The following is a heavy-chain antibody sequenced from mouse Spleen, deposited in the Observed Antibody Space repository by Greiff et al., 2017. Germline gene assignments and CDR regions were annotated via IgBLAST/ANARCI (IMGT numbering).Heavy chain of an antibody. J-gene: IGHJ3*01. CDR2: INPDSSTI. Sequence: EVKLLESGGGLVQPGGSLKLSCAASGFDFSRYWMSWVRQAPGKGLEWIGEINPDSSTINYTPSLKDKFIISRDNAKNTLYLQMSKVRSEDTALYYCADGWDEDFAYWGQGTLVTVSA. CDR3: ADGWDEDFAY. V-gene: IGHV4-1*02. D-gene: IGHD4-1*01. CDR1: GFDFSRYW.